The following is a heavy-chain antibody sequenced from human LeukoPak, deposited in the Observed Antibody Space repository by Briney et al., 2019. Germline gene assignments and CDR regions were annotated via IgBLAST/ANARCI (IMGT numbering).Heavy chain of an antibody. Sequence: SETLSLTRTVSGGSISSHYWSWIRQPPGKGLEWIAYLLDSVNTKDNPSLQSRLTLSADTSKNQFSLRLSPVTAADTAVYYCATIKRGSIFGYFDFCGQGIKVTVSS. D-gene: IGHD5-18*01. J-gene: IGHJ4*02. CDR1: GGSISSHY. CDR3: ATIKRGSIFGYFDF. CDR2: LLDSVNT. V-gene: IGHV4-59*11.